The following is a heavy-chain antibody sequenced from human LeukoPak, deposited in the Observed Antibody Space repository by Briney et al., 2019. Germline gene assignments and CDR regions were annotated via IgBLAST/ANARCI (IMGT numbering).Heavy chain of an antibody. CDR2: IYYSGST. Sequence: SETLSLTCTVSGGSISSSSYYWGWIRQPPGKGLEWIGSIYYSGSTYYNPSLKSRVTISVDTSKNQFSLKLSSVTAADTAVYYCARDYGFVDGYSALDYWGQGTLVTVSS. J-gene: IGHJ4*02. V-gene: IGHV4-39*07. CDR1: GGSISSSSYY. CDR3: ARDYGFVDGYSALDY. D-gene: IGHD5-18*01.